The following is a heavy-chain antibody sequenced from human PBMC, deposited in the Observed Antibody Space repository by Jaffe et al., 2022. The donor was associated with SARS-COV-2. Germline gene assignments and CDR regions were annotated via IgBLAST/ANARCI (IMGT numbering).Heavy chain of an antibody. CDR1: GFTFSSYA. CDR3: AKDRLGPYLPSHFDR. J-gene: IGHJ2*01. CDR2: ISGSAGST. V-gene: IGHV3-23*01. Sequence: EVQLLESGGGLVQPGGSLRLSCETSGFTFSSYAMSWVRQAPGKGLEWVSGISGSAGSTYYAGSVKGRFTISRDNSRNTLYLQMNSLRAEDTAVYYCAKDRLGPYLPSHFDRWGRGTLVTVSS. D-gene: IGHD3-3*01.